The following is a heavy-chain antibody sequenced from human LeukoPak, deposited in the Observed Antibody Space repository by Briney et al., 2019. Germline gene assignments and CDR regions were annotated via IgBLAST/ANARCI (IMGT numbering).Heavy chain of an antibody. CDR2: SSFI. CDR3: ARDGLWTAGRGLLH. J-gene: IGHJ4*02. Sequence: SSFILNADSVKGRFTISRDNSKNTLYLQMNSLRAEDTAVYYCARDGLWTAGRGLLHWGQGTLVTVSS. V-gene: IGHV3-48*01. D-gene: IGHD3-10*01.